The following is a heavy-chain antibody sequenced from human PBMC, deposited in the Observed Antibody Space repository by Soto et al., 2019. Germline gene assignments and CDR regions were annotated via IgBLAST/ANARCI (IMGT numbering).Heavy chain of an antibody. J-gene: IGHJ5*02. V-gene: IGHV4-39*01. D-gene: IGHD6-19*01. CDR3: ARHYSSGSRNWFDP. CDR2: IYYSGST. Sequence: QLQLQESGPGLVKPSETLSLTCSVSGGSINSSSYFWGWVRQPPGKGLEWIGIIYYSGSTYYNPSLRSRVTISVDTSKNQFSLKLSSVTAADTAVFYCARHYSSGSRNWFDPWGQGTLVTVSS. CDR1: GGSINSSSYF.